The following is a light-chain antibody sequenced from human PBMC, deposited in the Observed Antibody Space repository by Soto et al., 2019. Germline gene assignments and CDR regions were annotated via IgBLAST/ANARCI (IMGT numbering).Light chain of an antibody. CDR2: EVG. CDR3: SSYTSSSTLYV. V-gene: IGLV2-14*01. CDR1: GSDIGAYNY. Sequence: QSVLTQPASVSGSPGQSITISCTGTGSDIGAYNYVSWYQQHPGKAPKLMIYEVGNRPSGLSNRFSGSKSGNTASLTISGLQAEDEADYFCSSYTSSSTLYVFGTGTKVTVL. J-gene: IGLJ1*01.